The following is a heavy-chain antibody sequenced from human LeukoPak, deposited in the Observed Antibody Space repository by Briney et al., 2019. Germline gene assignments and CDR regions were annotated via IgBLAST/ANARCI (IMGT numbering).Heavy chain of an antibody. CDR2: IGGSGGST. D-gene: IGHD2-8*01. J-gene: IGHJ4*02. Sequence: GGSLRLSCAASGFTFSSYAMSWVRQAPGKGLEWVSAIGGSGGSTYYADSVKGRFTISRDNSKNTLYLQMNSLRAEDTAVYYCAKDRARGRVSRYFDYWGQGTLVTVSS. CDR1: GFTFSSYA. V-gene: IGHV3-23*01. CDR3: AKDRARGRVSRYFDY.